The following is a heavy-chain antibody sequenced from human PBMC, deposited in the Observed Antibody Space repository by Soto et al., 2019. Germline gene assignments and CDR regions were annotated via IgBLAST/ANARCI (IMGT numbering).Heavy chain of an antibody. CDR2: IYYSGST. CDR1: GGSISSSSYY. D-gene: IGHD6-19*01. V-gene: IGHV4-39*01. J-gene: IGHJ4*02. CDR3: ASLLGSGPVKDY. Sequence: SETLSLTCTVSGGSISSSSYYWVWIRQPPGKGLEWIGSIYYSGSTYYNPSLKSRVTISVDTSKNQFSLKLSFVTAADTAVYYCASLLGSGPVKDYWGQGTLVTVSS.